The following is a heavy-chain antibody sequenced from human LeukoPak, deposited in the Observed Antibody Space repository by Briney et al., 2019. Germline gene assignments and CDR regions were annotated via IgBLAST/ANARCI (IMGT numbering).Heavy chain of an antibody. CDR2: ISPYTGKT. Sequence: ASVKVSCKASGGTFSSYAISWVRQAPGQGLEWMGWISPYTGKTNYAQKLQGRVTMTTDTSTSTAYMELRSLKSDDTAVYYCASNVINFFDYWGQGTLVTVSS. D-gene: IGHD3-10*01. J-gene: IGHJ4*02. V-gene: IGHV1-18*01. CDR1: GGTFSSYA. CDR3: ASNVINFFDY.